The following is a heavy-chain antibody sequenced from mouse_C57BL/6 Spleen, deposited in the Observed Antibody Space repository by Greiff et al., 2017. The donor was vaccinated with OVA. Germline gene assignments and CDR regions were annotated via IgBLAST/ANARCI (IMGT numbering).Heavy chain of an antibody. CDR1: GFTFSNYA. J-gene: IGHJ2*01. CDR2: ISDGGSYT. D-gene: IGHD1-1*01. Sequence: DVHLVESGGGLVKPGGSLKLSCAASGFTFSNYAMTWVSQTPEKRLEWVATISDGGSYTYYPDNLKGRVTISRDTAKNNLYLQMSHLKSEDTAMYYCARITTVVATSYYFDYWGQGTTLTVSS. V-gene: IGHV5-4*01. CDR3: ARITTVVATSYYFDY.